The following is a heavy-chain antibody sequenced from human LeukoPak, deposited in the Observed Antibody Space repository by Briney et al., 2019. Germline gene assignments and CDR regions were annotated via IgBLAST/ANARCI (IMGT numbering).Heavy chain of an antibody. CDR2: IIPIFGTA. J-gene: IGHJ6*03. V-gene: IGHV1-69*13. CDR1: GYTFTGYY. D-gene: IGHD1-26*01. CDR3: ASLGATGYYYYYYYMDV. Sequence: SVKVSCKASGYTFTGYYMHWVRQAPGQGLEWMGGIIPIFGTANYAQKFQGRVTITADESTSTAYMELSSLRSEDTAVYYCASLGATGYYYYYYYMDVWGKGTTVTVSS.